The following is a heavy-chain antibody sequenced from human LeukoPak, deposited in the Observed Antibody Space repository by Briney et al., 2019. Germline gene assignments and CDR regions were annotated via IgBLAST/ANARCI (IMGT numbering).Heavy chain of an antibody. V-gene: IGHV3-9*01. D-gene: IGHD6-19*01. CDR1: GFTFDDYA. CDR3: AKDISGSGLYFDY. CDR2: ISWNSGNI. Sequence: PGGSLRLSCAGSGFTFDDYAMHWVRQAPGKGLEWVSGISWNSGNIGYADSVRGRFTISRDNARNSLYLQMNSLRAEDTALYYCAKDISGSGLYFDYWGQGILVTVSS. J-gene: IGHJ4*02.